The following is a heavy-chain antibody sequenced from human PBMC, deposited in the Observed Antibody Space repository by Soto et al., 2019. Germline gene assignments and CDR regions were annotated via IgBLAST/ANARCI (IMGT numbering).Heavy chain of an antibody. D-gene: IGHD6-19*01. J-gene: IGHJ4*02. V-gene: IGHV3-33*01. CDR2: IWYDGSNK. Sequence: GGSLRLSCAASGFTFSSYGMHWVRQAPGKGLEWVAVIWYDGSNKYYADSVKGRFTISRDNSKNTLYLQMNSLRAEDTAVYYCAGSYSSGWYTVGYRGQGTLVTVSS. CDR3: AGSYSSGWYTVGY. CDR1: GFTFSSYG.